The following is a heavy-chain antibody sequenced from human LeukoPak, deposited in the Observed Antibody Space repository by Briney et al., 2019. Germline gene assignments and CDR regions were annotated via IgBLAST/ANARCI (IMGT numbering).Heavy chain of an antibody. CDR1: GFTFRTYW. CDR3: ANEIRPNDY. D-gene: IGHD4-17*01. J-gene: IGHJ4*02. Sequence: GGSLRLSCAVSGFTFRTYWMHWVRQVPGEGLVWVSRINEDGSITNYADSVKGRFTISRDNSKNTLYLQMNSLRAEDTAVYYCANEIRPNDYWGQGTQVTVSS. CDR2: INEDGSIT. V-gene: IGHV3-74*01.